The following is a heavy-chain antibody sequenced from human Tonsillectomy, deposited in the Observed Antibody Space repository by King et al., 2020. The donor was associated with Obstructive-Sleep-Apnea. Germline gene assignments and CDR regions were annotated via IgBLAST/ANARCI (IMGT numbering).Heavy chain of an antibody. D-gene: IGHD2-2*01. J-gene: IGHJ4*02. CDR1: GGSFSVYY. V-gene: IGHV4-34*01. CDR3: ARGLLSVVPAAIRVGGYFDY. Sequence: VQLQQWGAGLLKPWETLSLTCAVSGGSFSVYYWSGIRQSPGKGLEWSGEINHIGSLNYNPSLNSRVTILKDTSHKQLSLKLTSVTAADTAVYYCARGLLSVVPAAIRVGGYFDYWGQGTLVTVSS. CDR2: INHIGSL.